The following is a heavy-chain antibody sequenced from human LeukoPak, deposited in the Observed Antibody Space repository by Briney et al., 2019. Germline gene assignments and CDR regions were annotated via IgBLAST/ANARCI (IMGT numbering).Heavy chain of an antibody. V-gene: IGHV3-23*01. CDR2: ISGSGATT. J-gene: IGHJ4*02. CDR3: AKEPGETSLFVVDY. D-gene: IGHD3-10*01. Sequence: GGSLRLSCAASGFTFSNHAMNWVRQAPGKGLEWVSAISGSGATTYHADSVKGRFTMSRDNSKNTLYLQMNSLRAEDTAVYYCAKEPGETSLFVVDYWGQGTLVTVSS. CDR1: GFTFSNHA.